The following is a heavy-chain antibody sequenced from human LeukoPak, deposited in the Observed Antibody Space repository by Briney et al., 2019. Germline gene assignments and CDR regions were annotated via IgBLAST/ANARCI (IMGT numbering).Heavy chain of an antibody. CDR2: ISYDGSNK. Sequence: GGSLRLSCAASGLTFRTYAISWVRQAPGKGLEWVAVISYDGSNKYYADSVKGRFTISRDNAKNSLFLQMNSLTAEDTAVYYCARDPYSGGYWNYYYYYMDVWGKGTTVTISS. V-gene: IGHV3-30*04. D-gene: IGHD1-26*01. J-gene: IGHJ6*03. CDR3: ARDPYSGGYWNYYYYYMDV. CDR1: GLTFRTYA.